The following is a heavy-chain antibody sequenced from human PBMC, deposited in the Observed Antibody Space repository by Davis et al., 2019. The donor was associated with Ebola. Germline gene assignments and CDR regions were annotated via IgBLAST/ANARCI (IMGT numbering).Heavy chain of an antibody. J-gene: IGHJ4*02. Sequence: GESLKISCVASGFTSSSYWMHWVRQAPGKGLVWVSLIKSDGSSTRYADSVKGRFTISRDNSKNTLYLQMNSLRAEDTAVYYCAKGWDIVVVPAAVGGDCTGGVCSGFDYWGQGTLVTVSS. D-gene: IGHD2-2*01. CDR2: IKSDGSST. CDR3: AKGWDIVVVPAAVGGDCTGGVCSGFDY. V-gene: IGHV3-74*01. CDR1: GFTSSSYW.